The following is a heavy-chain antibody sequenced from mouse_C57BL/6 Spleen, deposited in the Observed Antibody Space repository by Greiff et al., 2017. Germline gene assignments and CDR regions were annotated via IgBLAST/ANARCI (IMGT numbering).Heavy chain of an antibody. Sequence: EVKVVESGGGLVQSGRSLRLSCATSGFTFSDFYMEWVRQAPGKGLEWIAASRNKANDYTTEYSASVKGRFIVSRDTSQSILYLQMNALRAEDTAIYYCARDVGLRPFAYWGQGTLVTVSA. J-gene: IGHJ3*01. CDR3: ARDVGLRPFAY. CDR2: SRNKANDYTT. D-gene: IGHD2-4*01. V-gene: IGHV7-1*01. CDR1: GFTFSDFY.